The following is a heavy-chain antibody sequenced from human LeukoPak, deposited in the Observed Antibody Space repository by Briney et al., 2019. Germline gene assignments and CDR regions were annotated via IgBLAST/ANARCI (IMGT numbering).Heavy chain of an antibody. D-gene: IGHD6-19*01. CDR2: IYYSGST. V-gene: IGHV4-59*01. J-gene: IGHJ4*02. CDR3: AREIAVAGPRAFDY. Sequence: PPETLSLTCTVSGGSISSYYWSWIRQPPGKGLEWIGYIYYSGSTNYNPSLKSRVTISVDTSKNQFSLKLSSVTAADTAVYYCAREIAVAGPRAFDYWGQGTLVTVSS. CDR1: GGSISSYY.